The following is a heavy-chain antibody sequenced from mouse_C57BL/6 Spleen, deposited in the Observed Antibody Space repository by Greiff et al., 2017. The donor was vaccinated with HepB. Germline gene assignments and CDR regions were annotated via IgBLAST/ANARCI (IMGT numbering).Heavy chain of an antibody. CDR2: INPGSGGT. CDR1: GYAFTNYL. V-gene: IGHV1-54*01. Sequence: QVQLKESGAELVRPGTSVTVSCKASGYAFTNYLIEWVKQRPGQGLEWIGVINPGSGGTNYNEKFKGKATLTADKSSSTAYMQLSSLTSEDSAVYFCARSPSRDYWGQGTTLTVSS. J-gene: IGHJ2*01. CDR3: ARSPSRDY.